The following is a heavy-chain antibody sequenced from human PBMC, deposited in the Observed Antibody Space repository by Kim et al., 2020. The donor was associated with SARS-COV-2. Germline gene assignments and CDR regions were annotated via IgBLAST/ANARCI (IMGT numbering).Heavy chain of an antibody. CDR3: ARQARRGHIVARHDWLDP. Sequence: SETLSLTCTVSGGSISSSSYYWGWIRQPPGKGLEWIGSIYYSGSTYYNPSLKSRVTISVDTSKNQFSLKLSSVTAADTAVYYCARQARRGHIVARHDWLDPWGQGTLVTVSS. V-gene: IGHV4-39*01. CDR1: GGSISSSSYY. CDR2: IYYSGST. D-gene: IGHD2-15*01. J-gene: IGHJ5*02.